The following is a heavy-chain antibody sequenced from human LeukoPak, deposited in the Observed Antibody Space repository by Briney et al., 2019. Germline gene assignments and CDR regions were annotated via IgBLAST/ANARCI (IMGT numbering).Heavy chain of an antibody. CDR2: INHSGST. D-gene: IGHD3-10*01. J-gene: IGHJ4*02. CDR3: ARVSYYYGSGSPYYFDY. Sequence: SETLSLTCAVYGGSFSGYYWSWIRQPPGKGLEWIGEINHSGSTNYNPSLKSRVTISVDTSKNQFSLKLSSVTAADTAVYYCARVSYYYGSGSPYYFDYWGQGTLVTVSS. CDR1: GGSFSGYY. V-gene: IGHV4-34*01.